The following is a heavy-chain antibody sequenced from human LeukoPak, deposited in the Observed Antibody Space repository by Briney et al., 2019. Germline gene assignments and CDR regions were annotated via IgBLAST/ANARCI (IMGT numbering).Heavy chain of an antibody. CDR3: ARGGYSSGWYFPLPKRIRVHWFDP. J-gene: IGHJ5*02. CDR1: GYTFTSYD. D-gene: IGHD6-19*01. V-gene: IGHV1-8*03. CDR2: MNPNSGNT. Sequence: GASVKVSCKASGYTFTSYDINWVRQATGQGLEWMGWMNPNSGNTGYAQKFQGRVTITRNTSISTAYMELSSLRSEDTAVYYCARGGYSSGWYFPLPKRIRVHWFDPWGQGTLVTVSS.